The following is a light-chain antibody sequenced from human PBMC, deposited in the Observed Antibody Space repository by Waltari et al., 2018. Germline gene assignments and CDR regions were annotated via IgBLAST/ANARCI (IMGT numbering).Light chain of an antibody. V-gene: IGLV3-21*02. CDR1: NIGRKS. Sequence: SSVLTQPPSVSVAPGQTARITCGGNNIGRKSVHWYQQKPGRAPVPVVYDDRDRPSGIPERFSGSNSGNTATLTISRVEDGDEADYYCQVWDSSSDHYVFGTGTKVTVL. CDR2: DDR. CDR3: QVWDSSSDHYV. J-gene: IGLJ1*01.